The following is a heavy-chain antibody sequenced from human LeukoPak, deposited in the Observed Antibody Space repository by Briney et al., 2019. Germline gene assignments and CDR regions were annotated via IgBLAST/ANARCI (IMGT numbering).Heavy chain of an antibody. CDR3: ASSSIAARRGSYYFDY. V-gene: IGHV4-59*01. J-gene: IGHJ4*02. CDR2: IYYSGST. CDR1: GGSISSYY. Sequence: SETLSLTCTVSGGSISSYYWSWIRQPPGKGLEWIGYIYYSGSTNYNPSLKSRVTISVDTSKNQFSLKLSSVTAADTAVYYCASSSIAARRGSYYFDYWGQGTLVTVSS. D-gene: IGHD6-6*01.